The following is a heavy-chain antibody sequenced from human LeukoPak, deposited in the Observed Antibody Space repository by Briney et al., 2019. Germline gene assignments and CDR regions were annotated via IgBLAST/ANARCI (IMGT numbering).Heavy chain of an antibody. Sequence: PGGSLRLSCAASGFNFNSHGMHWVRQAPGKGLEWVALIPSDGSYTYYADSVKGRFTISRDNSKNTLFLHMSSLRAEDTAVYYCAKDRSSSWSFDYWGQGTLVTVSS. CDR3: AKDRSSSWSFDY. D-gene: IGHD6-13*01. CDR2: IPSDGSYT. J-gene: IGHJ4*02. CDR1: GFNFNSHG. V-gene: IGHV3-30*18.